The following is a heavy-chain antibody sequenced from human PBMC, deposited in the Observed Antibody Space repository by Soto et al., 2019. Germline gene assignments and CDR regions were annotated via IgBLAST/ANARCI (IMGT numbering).Heavy chain of an antibody. CDR3: AHRYSCAWYNEEFWFDP. CDR1: GFSLSTSGVG. J-gene: IGHJ5*02. V-gene: IGHV2-5*02. D-gene: IGHD6-19*01. CDR2: IYWDDDK. Sequence: QITLKESGPTLVKPTQTLTLTCTFSGFSLSTSGVGVGWIRQPPGKALEWLALIYWDDDKRYSPSLKSRLTITKDTFKNQVVLTMTNMDPVDTATYFCAHRYSCAWYNEEFWFDPWGQGTLVTVSS.